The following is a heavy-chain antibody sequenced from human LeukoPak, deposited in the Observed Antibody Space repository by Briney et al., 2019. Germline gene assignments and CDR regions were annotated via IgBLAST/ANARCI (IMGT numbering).Heavy chain of an antibody. Sequence: KSGGSLRLSCAASGFAFSNTGMTWVRQAPGKGLEWVSSISSSSSYIYYADSVKGRFTISRDNAKNSLYLQMNSLRAEDTAVYYCASMTTVTPAVDYWGQGTLVTASS. V-gene: IGHV3-21*01. D-gene: IGHD4-17*01. CDR2: ISSSSSYI. CDR3: ASMTTVTPAVDY. CDR1: GFAFSNTG. J-gene: IGHJ4*02.